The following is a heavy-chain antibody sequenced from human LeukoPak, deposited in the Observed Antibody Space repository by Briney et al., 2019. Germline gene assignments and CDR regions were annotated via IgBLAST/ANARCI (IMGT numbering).Heavy chain of an antibody. CDR1: GGTFSSYA. Sequence: SVKVSCKASGGTFSSYAISWVRQAPGQGLEWMGGIIPIFGTANYAQKFQGRVTITADESTSTAYMELSSLRSEDTAVYYCARSYYDSSGLNWFDPWGQGTWSPSPQ. V-gene: IGHV1-69*13. D-gene: IGHD3-22*01. CDR3: ARSYYDSSGLNWFDP. CDR2: IIPIFGTA. J-gene: IGHJ5*02.